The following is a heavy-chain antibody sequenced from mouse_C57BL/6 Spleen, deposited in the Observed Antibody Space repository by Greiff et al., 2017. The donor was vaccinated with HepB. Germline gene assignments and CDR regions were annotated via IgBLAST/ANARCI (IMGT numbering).Heavy chain of an antibody. J-gene: IGHJ4*01. CDR1: GFTFSDAW. CDR3: TRKRAYYDYDDGSYAMDY. V-gene: IGHV6-6*01. Sequence: EVKLVESGGGLVQPGGSMKLSCAASGFTFSDAWMDWVRQSPEKGLEWVAEIRNKANNHATYYAESVKGRFTISRDDSKSSVYLQMNSLRAEDTGIYYCTRKRAYYDYDDGSYAMDYWGQGTSVTVSS. CDR2: IRNKANNHAT. D-gene: IGHD2-4*01.